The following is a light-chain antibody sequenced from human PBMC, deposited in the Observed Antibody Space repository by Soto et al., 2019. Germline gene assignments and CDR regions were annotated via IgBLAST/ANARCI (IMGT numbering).Light chain of an antibody. CDR1: SSDVGSYIF. CDR2: EIT. J-gene: IGLJ2*01. V-gene: IGLV2-8*01. Sequence: QSALTQPPSASGSPGQSVTISCAGTSSDVGSYIFVSWYQHHPGKAPKLLIYEITKRPPGVSDRFSGSKSGNTASLTVSGLHVEDEADYYCSLYAGGNNVIFGGGTKLTVL. CDR3: SLYAGGNNVI.